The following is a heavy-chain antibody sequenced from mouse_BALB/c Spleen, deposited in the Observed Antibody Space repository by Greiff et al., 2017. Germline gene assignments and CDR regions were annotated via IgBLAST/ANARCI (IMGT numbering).Heavy chain of an antibody. CDR1: GFAFSSYD. D-gene: IGHD1-1*01. CDR2: ISSGGGST. J-gene: IGHJ4*01. V-gene: IGHV5-12-1*01. Sequence: EVQLVESGGGLVKPGGSLKLSCAASGFAFSSYDMSWVRQTPEKRLEWVAYISSGGGSTYYPDTVKGRFPISRDNAKNTLYLQMSSLKSEDTAMYYCARHFTVWNAMDYWGQGTSVTVSS. CDR3: ARHFTVWNAMDY.